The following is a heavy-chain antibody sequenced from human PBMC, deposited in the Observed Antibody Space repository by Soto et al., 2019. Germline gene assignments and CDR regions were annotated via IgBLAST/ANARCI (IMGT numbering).Heavy chain of an antibody. D-gene: IGHD2-21*02. CDR1: GFTFSDSA. CDR2: IRSKTNDYAT. CDR3: TRPDSALYCGGDCYLYIWFDS. Sequence: EVQLVESGGGLVQPGGSLKLSCAASGFTFSDSAMHWVRQASGKGLEWVGRIRSKTNDYATRYAASVKGRFTISRDDSKNTAYLQMNNVKAEDTAVYYCTRPDSALYCGGDCYLYIWFDSWGQGALVTVSS. J-gene: IGHJ5*01. V-gene: IGHV3-73*02.